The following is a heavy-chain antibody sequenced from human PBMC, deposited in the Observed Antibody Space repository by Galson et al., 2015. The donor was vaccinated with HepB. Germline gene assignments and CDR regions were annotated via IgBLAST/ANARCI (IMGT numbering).Heavy chain of an antibody. V-gene: IGHV1-58*01. J-gene: IGHJ4*02. Sequence: SVKVSCKASGFTFTGSAVQWVRQARGQRLEWIGGIVVGSGNTNYAQTFHERVTITRDMSTGTAYMEMRSLRYDDTAVYFCAGGLNYYNNSGLSGYWGQGTLVTVSS. D-gene: IGHD3-22*01. CDR3: AGGLNYYNNSGLSGY. CDR1: GFTFTGSA. CDR2: IVVGSGNT.